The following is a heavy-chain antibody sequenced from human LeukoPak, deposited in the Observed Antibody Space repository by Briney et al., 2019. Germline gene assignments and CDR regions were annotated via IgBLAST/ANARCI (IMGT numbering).Heavy chain of an antibody. Sequence: PSETLSLTCAVYGGSFSGYYWSWIRQPPGKGLEWIGEINHRGSTNYNPSLKSRVTMSVDTSKNQFSLKLSSVTAADTAVYYCARSSVVPAAIWFDPWGQGTLVTVSS. CDR2: INHRGST. CDR3: ARSSVVPAAIWFDP. D-gene: IGHD2-2*01. V-gene: IGHV4-34*01. J-gene: IGHJ5*02. CDR1: GGSFSGYY.